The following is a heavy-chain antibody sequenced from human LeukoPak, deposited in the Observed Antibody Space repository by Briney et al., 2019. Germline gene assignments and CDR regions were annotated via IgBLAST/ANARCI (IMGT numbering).Heavy chain of an antibody. J-gene: IGHJ4*02. D-gene: IGHD6-19*01. V-gene: IGHV1-8*03. CDR2: MNPNSGNT. CDR1: GYTFTSYD. CDR3: AREGSGSGWYEDAGDY. Sequence: ASVKVSCKASGYTFTSYDINWVRQATGQGLEWMGWMNPNSGNTGYAQKFQGRVTITRNTSISTAYMELSSLRSEDTAVYYCAREGSGSGWYEDAGDYWGQGTLVTVSS.